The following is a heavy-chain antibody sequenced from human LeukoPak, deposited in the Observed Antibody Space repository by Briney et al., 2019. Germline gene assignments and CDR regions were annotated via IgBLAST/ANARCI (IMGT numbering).Heavy chain of an antibody. V-gene: IGHV4-59*01. D-gene: IGHD3-10*01. Sequence: SETLSLTCTVSGGSISSYDWSWIRQPPGKGLEWIGYIYYSGSTNYNPSLKSRVTISVDTSKNQFSLKLSSVTAADTAVYYCARASADYYGSGSTPSDYWGQGTLVTVSS. CDR2: IYYSGST. J-gene: IGHJ4*02. CDR3: ARASADYYGSGSTPSDY. CDR1: GGSISSYD.